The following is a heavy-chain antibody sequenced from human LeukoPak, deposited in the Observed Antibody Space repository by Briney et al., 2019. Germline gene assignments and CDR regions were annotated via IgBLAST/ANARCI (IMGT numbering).Heavy chain of an antibody. CDR2: INWNGVTK. CDR3: AKDTDSSGWRPLES. Sequence: GRSLRLSCAASVFTFGDYAMHWVRQAPGKGLGWVSSINWNGVTKGYVDSVKGRFTISRDNAKNSLYLQMNSLRVEDTALYYCAKDTDSSGWRPLESWGQGTLVTVSS. V-gene: IGHV3-9*01. D-gene: IGHD6-19*01. J-gene: IGHJ4*02. CDR1: VFTFGDYA.